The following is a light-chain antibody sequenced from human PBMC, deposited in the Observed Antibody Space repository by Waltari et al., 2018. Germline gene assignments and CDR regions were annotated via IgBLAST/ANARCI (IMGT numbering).Light chain of an antibody. CDR2: KAS. J-gene: IGKJ1*01. CDR1: QSISPW. V-gene: IGKV1-5*03. CDR3: QHFITYPRT. Sequence: DIQMTQSPSTLSASVGDRVTITCRASQSISPWLAWYQQKPGEAPKLLISKASSLESGVPSRFSGSGSGTLFTLTISSLQSDDFATYYCQHFITYPRTFGQGTKVEIK.